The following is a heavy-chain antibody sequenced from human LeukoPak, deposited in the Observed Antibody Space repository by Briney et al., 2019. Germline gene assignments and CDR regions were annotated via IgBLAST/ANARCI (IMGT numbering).Heavy chain of an antibody. CDR2: INHSGST. V-gene: IGHV4-34*01. D-gene: IGHD1-26*01. CDR1: GGSFSGYY. CDR3: ARVTTGYSGSYYWFDP. J-gene: IGHJ5*02. Sequence: SETLSLTCAVYGGSFSGYYWSWIRQPPGKVLEWIGEINHSGSTNYNPSLKSRVTISVDTSKNQFSLKLSSVTAADTAVYYCARVTTGYSGSYYWFDPWGQGTLVTVSS.